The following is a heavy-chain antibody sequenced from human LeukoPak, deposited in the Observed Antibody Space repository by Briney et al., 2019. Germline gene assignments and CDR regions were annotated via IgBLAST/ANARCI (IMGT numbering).Heavy chain of an antibody. CDR3: ARDLLKDFYYYYMDV. D-gene: IGHD3-9*01. V-gene: IGHV1-2*02. J-gene: IGHJ6*03. Sequence: ASVKVSCKASGYTFTGYYMHWVRQAPGQGLEWMGWINPNSGGTNYAQKFQGRVTMTRDTSISTAYMELSRLRPDDTAVYYCARDLLKDFYYYYMDVWGKGTTVTVSS. CDR1: GYTFTGYY. CDR2: INPNSGGT.